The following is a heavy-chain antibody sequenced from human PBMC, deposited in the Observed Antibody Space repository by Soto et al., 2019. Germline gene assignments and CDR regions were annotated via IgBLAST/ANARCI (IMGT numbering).Heavy chain of an antibody. D-gene: IGHD3-22*01. V-gene: IGHV3-30-3*01. Sequence: PGGSLRLSCAASGFTFSSYAMHWVRQAPGKGLEWVAVISYDGSNKYYADSVKGRFTISRDNSKNTLYLQMNSLRAEDTAVYYCASDSSGYYTPFDYWGQGTLVTVSS. CDR1: GFTFSSYA. J-gene: IGHJ4*02. CDR3: ASDSSGYYTPFDY. CDR2: ISYDGSNK.